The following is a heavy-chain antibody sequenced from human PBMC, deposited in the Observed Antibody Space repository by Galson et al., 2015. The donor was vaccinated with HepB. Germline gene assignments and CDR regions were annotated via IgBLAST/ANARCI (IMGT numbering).Heavy chain of an antibody. V-gene: IGHV1-69*06. D-gene: IGHD6-13*01. CDR1: GGTFSSYA. J-gene: IGHJ5*02. CDR3: ARGLGRIAAAGTGS. Sequence: SVKVSCKASGGTFSSYAISWVRQAPGQGLEWMGGIIPIFGTANYAQKFQGRVTITADKSTSTAYMELSSLRSEDTAVYYCARGLGRIAAAGTGSWGQGTLVTVSS. CDR2: IIPIFGTA.